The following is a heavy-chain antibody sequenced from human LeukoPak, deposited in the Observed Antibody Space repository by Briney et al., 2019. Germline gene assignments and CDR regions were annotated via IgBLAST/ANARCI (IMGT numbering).Heavy chain of an antibody. J-gene: IGHJ5*02. CDR3: ARSTAITMIVVDP. D-gene: IGHD3-22*01. V-gene: IGHV1-18*04. CDR1: GYTFTSYG. CDR2: ISAYNGNT. Sequence: ASVKVSCKASGYTFTSYGISWVRQAPGQGLEWMGWISAYNGNTNYAQKLQGRVTMTTDTSTSTAYMELSSLRSEDTAVYYCARSTAITMIVVDPWCQGTLVTVSS.